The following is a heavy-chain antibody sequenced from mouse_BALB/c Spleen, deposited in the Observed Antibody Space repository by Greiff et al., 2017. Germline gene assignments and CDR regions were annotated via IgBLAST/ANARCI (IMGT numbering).Heavy chain of an antibody. CDR3: ASQGAYYGNHGFAY. Sequence: QGQLQQPGAELVKPGASVKLSCKASGYTFTSYWMHWVKQRPGQGLEWIGEIDPSDSYTNYNQKFKGKATLTVDKSSSTAYMQLSSLTSEDSAVYYCASQGAYYGNHGFAYWGQGTLVTVSA. V-gene: IGHV1-69*02. CDR2: IDPSDSYT. J-gene: IGHJ3*01. CDR1: GYTFTSYW. D-gene: IGHD2-10*01.